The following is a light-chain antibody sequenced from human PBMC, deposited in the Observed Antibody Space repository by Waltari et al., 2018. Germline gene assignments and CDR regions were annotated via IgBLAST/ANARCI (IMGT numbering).Light chain of an antibody. CDR2: QDS. V-gene: IGLV3-1*01. Sequence: SYELTQPPSVSVSPGQTASITCSGDKLGDKYACWYQQNPGQSPVLVIYQDSKRPSGIPERFSGSNSGNTATLTLSGTQAMDEADYYCQAWDSSHVVFGGGTKLTVL. J-gene: IGLJ2*01. CDR1: KLGDKY. CDR3: QAWDSSHVV.